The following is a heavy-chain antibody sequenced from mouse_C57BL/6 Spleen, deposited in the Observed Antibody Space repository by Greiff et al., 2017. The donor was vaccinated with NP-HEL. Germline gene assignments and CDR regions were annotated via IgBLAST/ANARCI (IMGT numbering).Heavy chain of an antibody. Sequence: EVKVEESGGGLVKPGGSLKLSCAASGFTFSDYGMHWVRQAPEKGLEWVAYISSGSSTIYYADTVKGRFTISRDNAKNTLFLQMTSLRSEDTAMYYCARGKNYGNFFDYWGQGTTLTVSS. CDR1: GFTFSDYG. CDR2: ISSGSSTI. J-gene: IGHJ2*01. CDR3: ARGKNYGNFFDY. D-gene: IGHD2-1*01. V-gene: IGHV5-17*01.